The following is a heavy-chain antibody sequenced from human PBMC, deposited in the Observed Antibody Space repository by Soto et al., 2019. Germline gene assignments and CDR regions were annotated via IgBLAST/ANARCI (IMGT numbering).Heavy chain of an antibody. CDR3: ASLRLYCSGGSCYSNY. CDR1: GYTFTGYY. CDR2: INPNSGGT. J-gene: IGHJ4*02. V-gene: IGHV1-2*02. D-gene: IGHD2-15*01. Sequence: ASVKVSCKASGYTFTGYYMHWVRQAPGQGLEWMGWINPNSGGTNYAQKFQGRVTMTRDTSISTAYMELSRLRSDDTGVYYCASLRLYCSGGSCYSNYWGQGTLVTVSS.